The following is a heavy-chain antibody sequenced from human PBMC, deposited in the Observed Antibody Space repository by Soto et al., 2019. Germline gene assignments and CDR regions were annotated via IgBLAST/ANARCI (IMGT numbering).Heavy chain of an antibody. J-gene: IGHJ6*02. V-gene: IGHV5-51*01. CDR1: GYSFSSYW. CDR3: ARLGFGGHFGSYYFYGMDV. CDR2: IHPGDSDT. Sequence: PGESLKISCQGSGYSFSSYWIAWVRQMSGKGLEWVGVIHPGDSDTRYSPSFQGQVTISADKSISTVYVQWASLKASDTAVYYCARLGFGGHFGSYYFYGMDVWGQGTTVTVS. D-gene: IGHD2-15*01.